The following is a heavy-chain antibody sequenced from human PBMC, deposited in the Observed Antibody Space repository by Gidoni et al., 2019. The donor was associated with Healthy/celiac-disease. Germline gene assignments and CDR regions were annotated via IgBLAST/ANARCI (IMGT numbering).Heavy chain of an antibody. J-gene: IGHJ4*02. CDR1: GGSIRSSSYY. V-gene: IGHV4-39*01. Sequence: QLQLQESGPGLVTPSETLSLTCTVSGGSIRSSSYYWGWLRPPPGKGLEWIGSIYYSGSTYYNPSLKSRVTISVDTSKNQFSLKLSSVTAADTAVYYCASLGPYYDILTGSGYWGQGTLVTVSS. CDR2: IYYSGST. CDR3: ASLGPYYDILTGSGY. D-gene: IGHD3-9*01.